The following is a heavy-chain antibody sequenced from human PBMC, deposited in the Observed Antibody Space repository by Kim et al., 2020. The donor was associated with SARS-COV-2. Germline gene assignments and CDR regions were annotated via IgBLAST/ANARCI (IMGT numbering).Heavy chain of an antibody. CDR3: ARWDK. J-gene: IGHJ4*02. V-gene: IGHV3-7*01. CDR2: MKVDGGEK. D-gene: IGHD1-26*01. Sequence: GGSLRLSCAASGFTFSNNWMGWVRQAPGKGLEWVANMKVDGGEKYYVDSVRGRFTISRDNAKNSLYLQMNSLRGEDTAVYYCARWDKWGQGTLVTVSS. CDR1: GFTFSNNW.